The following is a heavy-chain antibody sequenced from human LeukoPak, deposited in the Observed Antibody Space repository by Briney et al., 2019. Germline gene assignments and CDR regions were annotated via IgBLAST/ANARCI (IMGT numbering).Heavy chain of an antibody. CDR2: IHNSGRT. CDR3: ARHGTISSESYFDY. CDR1: GGSISSYH. D-gene: IGHD1-14*01. V-gene: IGHV4-59*08. J-gene: IGHJ4*02. Sequence: SETLSLTCTVSGGSISSYHWSWIRQSPGKGLGWIGYIHNSGRTNYNPSLKSRVTGFVDTSKNQVSLRLSSVTAADTAVYYCARHGTISSESYFDYWGQGALVTVSS.